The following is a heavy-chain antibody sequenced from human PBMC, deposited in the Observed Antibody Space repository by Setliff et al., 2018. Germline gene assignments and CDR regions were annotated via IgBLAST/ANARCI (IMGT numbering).Heavy chain of an antibody. CDR1: GGSFSDNY. Sequence: PSETLSLTCAVYGGSFSDNYWSWIRQPPGKGLEWIGQIHHSGITNYSPSLKSRVTIFADTSRNQFSVQLSSVTAADTAVYYCARHWDFCGGDCPHNSIDYWGQGTLVTVSS. CDR3: ARHWDFCGGDCPHNSIDY. V-gene: IGHV4-34*01. CDR2: IHHSGIT. D-gene: IGHD2-21*02. J-gene: IGHJ4*02.